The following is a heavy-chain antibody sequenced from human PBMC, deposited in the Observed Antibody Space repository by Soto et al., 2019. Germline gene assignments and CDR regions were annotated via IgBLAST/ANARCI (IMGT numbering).Heavy chain of an antibody. V-gene: IGHV3-48*01. J-gene: IGHJ5*02. Sequence: GGSLRLSCAASGFSFSYYGMNWVRQAPGKGLEWVSYISTSSSNIYYADSVKGRFTISRDNAKNSLYLQMNSLRAEDTAVYYCARDRYYDFWSGYYTGIFFDPWGQGTLVTVSS. CDR3: ARDRYYDFWSGYYTGIFFDP. CDR2: ISTSSSNI. D-gene: IGHD3-3*01. CDR1: GFSFSYYG.